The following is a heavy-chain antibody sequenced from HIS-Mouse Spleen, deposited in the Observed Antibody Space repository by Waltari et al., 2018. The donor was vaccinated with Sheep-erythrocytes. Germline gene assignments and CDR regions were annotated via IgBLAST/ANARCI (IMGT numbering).Heavy chain of an antibody. D-gene: IGHD1-26*01. J-gene: IGHJ4*02. CDR2: ISISSSYI. CDR3: ARVASGATFDY. CDR1: FTFSSYS. V-gene: IGHV3-21*01. Sequence: EVQLVESGGGLVKPGGFTFSSYSMNWVRQAPGKGLEWVSSISISSSYISYADSVKGRFTISRDNAKNSLYLQMNSLRAEDTAVYYCARVASGATFDYWGQGTLVTVSS.